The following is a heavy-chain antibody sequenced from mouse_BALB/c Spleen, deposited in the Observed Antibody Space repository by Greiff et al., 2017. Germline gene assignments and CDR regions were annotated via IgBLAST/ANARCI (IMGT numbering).Heavy chain of an antibody. CDR3: ARGGLLRLPYYAMDY. V-gene: IGHV5-6-5*01. CDR1: GFTFSSYA. J-gene: IGHJ4*01. CDR2: ISSGGST. D-gene: IGHD1-2*01. Sequence: EVKLVESGGGLVKPGGSLKLSCAASGFTFSSYAMSWVRQTPEKRLEWVASISSGGSTYYPDSVKGRITISRDNARNILYLQMSSLRSEDTAMYYCARGGLLRLPYYAMDYWGQGTSVTVSS.